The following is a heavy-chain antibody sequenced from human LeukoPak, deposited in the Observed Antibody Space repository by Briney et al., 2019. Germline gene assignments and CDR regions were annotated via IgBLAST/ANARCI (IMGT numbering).Heavy chain of an antibody. CDR2: IEASGGAT. CDR1: GFTFSAYA. V-gene: IGHV3-23*01. J-gene: IGHJ5*02. D-gene: IGHD6-19*01. Sequence: GGSLRLSCAASGFTFSAYAMYWVRQAPGKGLEWVSSIEASGGATYYADSVKGRFTISRDNSKNTFYLQMNSRRAEDTAVYYCAKGSGSGWYGWFAPWGQGTLVTVSS. CDR3: AKGSGSGWYGWFAP.